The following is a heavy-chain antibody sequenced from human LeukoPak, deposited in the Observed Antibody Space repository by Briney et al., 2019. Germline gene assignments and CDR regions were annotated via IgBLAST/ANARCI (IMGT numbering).Heavy chain of an antibody. CDR2: IYHSGST. V-gene: IGHV4-4*02. J-gene: IGHJ3*02. CDR1: GGSISSSNW. CDR3: AREGYYDSSGYWAFDI. D-gene: IGHD3-22*01. Sequence: SETLSLTCAVSGGSISSSNWWSWVRQPPGKGLEWIGEIYHSGSTNYNPSLKSRVTISVDKSKNQFSLKLSSVTAADTAVYYCAREGYYDSSGYWAFDIWGQGTMVTVSS.